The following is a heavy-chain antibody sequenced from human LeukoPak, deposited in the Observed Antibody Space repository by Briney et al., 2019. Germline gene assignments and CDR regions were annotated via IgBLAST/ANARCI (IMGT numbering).Heavy chain of an antibody. CDR1: GDSISNNLYY. J-gene: IGHJ3*02. V-gene: IGHV4-39*01. CDR3: ARHMAHQGGGPI. Sequence: SETLSLTCTVSGDSISNNLYYWGWVRQPPGKGLEWLGTIFYSGTTYYNPSLKSRLTMSVDTSKNQFSLKLNSVAAADTAVYYCARHMAHQGGGPIWGQGTMVTVSS. CDR2: IFYSGTT. D-gene: IGHD3-16*01.